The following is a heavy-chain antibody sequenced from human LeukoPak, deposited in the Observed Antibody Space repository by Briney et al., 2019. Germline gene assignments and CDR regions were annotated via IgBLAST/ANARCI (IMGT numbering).Heavy chain of an antibody. CDR1: GFTFSNFA. V-gene: IGHV3-23*01. CDR3: AKEVATIWSYFDY. D-gene: IGHD5-12*01. Sequence: GGSLRLSCAASGFTFSNFAMSWVRQAPGKGPQWVSGISGSGAGTYYADSVKGRFTISRDNSKNTLYLQMNSLRAEDTAVYYCAKEVATIWSYFDYWGQGTLVTVSS. CDR2: ISGSGAGT. J-gene: IGHJ4*02.